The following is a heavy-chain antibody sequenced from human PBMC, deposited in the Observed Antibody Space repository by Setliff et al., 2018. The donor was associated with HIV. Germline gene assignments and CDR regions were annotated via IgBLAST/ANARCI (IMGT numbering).Heavy chain of an antibody. V-gene: IGHV1-2*02. CDR2: INPNNGGT. CDR3: VRGVQSPPHYSYYYMDV. J-gene: IGHJ6*03. CDR1: RSTFNSHT. D-gene: IGHD3-3*01. Sequence: ASVKVSCKASRSTFNSHTINWVRQAPVQGLEWMGWINPNNGGTNYAQKFQGRVTMTRDTSISTAYMELSRLRSDDTAVYYCVRGVQSPPHYSYYYMDVWGEGTMVTVSS.